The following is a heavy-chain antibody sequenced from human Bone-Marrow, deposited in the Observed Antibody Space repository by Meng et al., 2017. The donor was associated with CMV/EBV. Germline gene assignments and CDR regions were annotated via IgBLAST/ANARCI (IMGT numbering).Heavy chain of an antibody. J-gene: IGHJ6*02. V-gene: IGHV3-74*01. CDR1: GFTFSSYA. CDR3: ARVDV. CDR2: INSDVSST. Sequence: GESLKISCAASGFTFSSYAMSWVRQAPGKGLVWVSRINSDVSSTSYADSVKGRFTISRDNAKNTLYLQMNSLRAEDTAVYYCARVDVWGQGTTVTVSS.